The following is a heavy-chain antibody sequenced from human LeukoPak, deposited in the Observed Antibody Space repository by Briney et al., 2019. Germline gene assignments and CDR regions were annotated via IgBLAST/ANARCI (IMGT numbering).Heavy chain of an antibody. J-gene: IGHJ5*02. CDR3: ARGNRGYCSSTSCYFTHWFDP. Sequence: PSETLSLTCTVSGGSISSGGYYWSWIRQHPGKGLEWIGYIYYSGSTYYNPSLKSRVTISVDTSKNQFSLKLSSVTAADTAVYYCARGNRGYCSSTSCYFTHWFDPWGQGTLVTVSS. V-gene: IGHV4-31*03. CDR1: GGSISSGGYY. D-gene: IGHD2-2*01. CDR2: IYYSGST.